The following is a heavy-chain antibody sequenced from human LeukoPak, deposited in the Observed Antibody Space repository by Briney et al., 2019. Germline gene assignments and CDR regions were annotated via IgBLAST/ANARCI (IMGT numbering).Heavy chain of an antibody. Sequence: GGSLRLSCAASGFTFSSYWMNWVRQAPGQGLEWVANIKHDASEIYYVDSVKGRFTISRDNAKNSLYLQMKNLRAEDTAVYYCEGESGDAFDVWGQGTMVTVSS. D-gene: IGHD6-25*01. CDR3: EGESGDAFDV. CDR2: IKHDASEI. J-gene: IGHJ3*01. V-gene: IGHV3-7*01. CDR1: GFTFSSYW.